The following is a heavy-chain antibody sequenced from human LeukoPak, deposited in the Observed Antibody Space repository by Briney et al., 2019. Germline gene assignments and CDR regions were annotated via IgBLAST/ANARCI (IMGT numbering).Heavy chain of an antibody. J-gene: IGHJ3*02. V-gene: IGHV3-66*02. CDR3: THLNRKAFDI. CDR1: GFTVSNKD. CDR2: IYSGGST. Sequence: QPGGSLRLPCAASGFTVSNKDMSWVRQAPGKGLEWVSVIYSGGSTYYAVSVKGRLTISRDNSKNTLYLQMNSLRAEDTAMYYCTHLNRKAFDIWGQGTMVTVSS.